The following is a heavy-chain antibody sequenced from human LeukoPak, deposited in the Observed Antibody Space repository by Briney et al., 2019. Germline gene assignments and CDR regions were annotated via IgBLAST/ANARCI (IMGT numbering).Heavy chain of an antibody. CDR1: GFTFSSYA. Sequence: HPGGSLRLSCAASGFTFSSYAMHWVQQAPGKGLEWVSGISWNSGSIGYADSVKGRFTISRDNAKNSLYLQMNSLRAEDTALYYCAKGLNWLLGPFDYWGQGTLVTVSS. J-gene: IGHJ4*02. D-gene: IGHD3-22*01. CDR2: ISWNSGSI. V-gene: IGHV3-9*01. CDR3: AKGLNWLLGPFDY.